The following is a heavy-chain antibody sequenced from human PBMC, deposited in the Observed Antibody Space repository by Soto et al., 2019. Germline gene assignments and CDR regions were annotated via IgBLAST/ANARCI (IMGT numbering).Heavy chain of an antibody. D-gene: IGHD3-22*01. CDR3: ARAEKVHYYDSSGYLPSNSY. CDR1: GYSFTSYW. J-gene: IGHJ4*02. Sequence: GESLKISCKGSGYSFTSYWIGWVRQMPGKGLEWMGIIYPGDSDTRYSPSFQGQVTISADKSISTAYLQWSSLRAEDTAVYYCARAEKVHYYDSSGYLPSNSYWGQGTLVTVSS. V-gene: IGHV5-51*01. CDR2: IYPGDSDT.